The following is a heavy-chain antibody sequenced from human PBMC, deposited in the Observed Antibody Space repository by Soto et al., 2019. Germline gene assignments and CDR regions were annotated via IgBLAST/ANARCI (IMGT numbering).Heavy chain of an antibody. D-gene: IGHD2-15*01. V-gene: IGHV4-39*01. CDR1: VRSISSSSYY. J-gene: IGHJ4*01. Sequence: PSETLSLSCTFSVRSISSSSYYWGWIRQHPGKGLEWIGSIYYSRSTYYNRSLKSRLTKSIHTSEDQFSLKLSSVTVADTDVYYCARLGGVVAASDFDYWGHGTLVNVSS. CDR3: ARLGGVVAASDFDY. CDR2: IYYSRST.